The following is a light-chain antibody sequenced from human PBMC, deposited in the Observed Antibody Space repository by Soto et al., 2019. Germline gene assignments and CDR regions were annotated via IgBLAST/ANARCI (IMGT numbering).Light chain of an antibody. CDR3: QQRSDWPWT. Sequence: EIVLTQSPATLSLSRGERGTLSCRASESVTNYLAWYQQKPGQAPRLLVYDVSNRATGIPARFSGGGSGTDFTLTISNLEPGDFAVYYCQQRSDWPWTFGQGTKVDIK. CDR1: ESVTNY. J-gene: IGKJ1*01. V-gene: IGKV3-11*01. CDR2: DVS.